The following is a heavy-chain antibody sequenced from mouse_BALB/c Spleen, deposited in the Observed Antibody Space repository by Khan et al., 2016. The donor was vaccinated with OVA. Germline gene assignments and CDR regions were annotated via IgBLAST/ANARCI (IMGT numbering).Heavy chain of an antibody. J-gene: IGHJ3*01. CDR2: IWSGGST. CDR3: DRNDDYDEGLAY. CDR1: GFSLNYYG. Sequence: QVQLKESGPGLVQPSQSPSITCTVSGFSLNYYGVHWVRQSPGKGLEWLGVIWSGGSTDYNAPFISRLSISKDNSKSQVFFKMNSLQSNDTAIYYWDRNDDYDEGLAYWGQGTLVTVSA. D-gene: IGHD2-4*01. V-gene: IGHV2-2*03.